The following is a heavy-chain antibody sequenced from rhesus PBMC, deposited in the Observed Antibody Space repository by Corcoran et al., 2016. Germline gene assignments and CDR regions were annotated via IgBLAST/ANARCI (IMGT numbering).Heavy chain of an antibody. J-gene: IGHJ6*01. D-gene: IGHD2-39*02. CDR1: GGSISGYYN. Sequence: QVQLQESGPGLVKPSETLSLTCTVSGGSISGYYNWNWIRQSPGKGLEWIGAVYSITATINYNPSLKSRVTISKDPSKTQFSLRLTSVTAADTAVYYCARQGYTDHLGGLDSWGQGVVVTVSS. CDR2: VYSITATI. CDR3: ARQGYTDHLGGLDS. V-gene: IGHV4-143*01.